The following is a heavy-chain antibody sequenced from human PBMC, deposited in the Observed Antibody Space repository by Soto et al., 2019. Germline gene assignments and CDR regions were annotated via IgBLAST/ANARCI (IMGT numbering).Heavy chain of an antibody. Sequence: PGGSLRLSCAASGFTLRSYAMTWVRQATGKGLEWVSGSSGTGGSTYYADSVKGRFTISRDNSKNTLYLEMYSLRAEDTAIYYCAKDRRSITAAGAPNFDYWGQGTLVTVSS. D-gene: IGHD6-13*01. CDR2: SSGTGGST. CDR3: AKDRRSITAAGAPNFDY. V-gene: IGHV3-23*01. J-gene: IGHJ4*02. CDR1: GFTLRSYA.